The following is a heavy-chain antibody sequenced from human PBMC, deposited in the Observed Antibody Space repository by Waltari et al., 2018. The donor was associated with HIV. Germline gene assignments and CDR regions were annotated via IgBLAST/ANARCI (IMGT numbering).Heavy chain of an antibody. CDR3: AKGFRTAMVPSYDY. D-gene: IGHD5-18*01. V-gene: IGHV3-30*18. J-gene: IGHJ4*02. CDR1: GFTFSSYG. CDR2: LSYDGSNK. Sequence: QVQLVESGGGVVQPGRSLRPSCAASGFTFSSYGIHWVRQAPGKGLEWVAVLSYDGSNKYYADSVKGRFTISRDNSKNTLYLQMNSLRAEDTAVYYCAKGFRTAMVPSYDYWGQGTLVTVSS.